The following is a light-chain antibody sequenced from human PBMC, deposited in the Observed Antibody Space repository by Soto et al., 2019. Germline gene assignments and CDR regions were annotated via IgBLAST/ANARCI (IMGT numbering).Light chain of an antibody. CDR1: QSVSNSH. J-gene: IGKJ4*01. CDR3: KQYDRSPP. Sequence: EIVLTQSPGALSLSPGERATLSCRASQSVSNSHSAWYQQKPGQAPRLLIYGASNRATGVSDRFSGSGSGTDFTLTITRLEPEDSADYYCKQYDRSPPFGGGTKVEI. V-gene: IGKV3-20*01. CDR2: GAS.